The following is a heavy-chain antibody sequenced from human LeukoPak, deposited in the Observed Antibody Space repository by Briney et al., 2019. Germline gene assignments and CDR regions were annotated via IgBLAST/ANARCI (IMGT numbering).Heavy chain of an antibody. CDR2: IYSGGST. J-gene: IGHJ5*02. CDR3: ASRATVTTDRFWFDP. D-gene: IGHD4-11*01. CDR1: GYRFSPYY. V-gene: IGHV3-53*01. Sequence: GGSLRLSCAASGYRFSPYYMSWVRQAPGKGLKWVSVIYSGGSTYYADSVKGRFTISRDNSKNTLYLQMNSLRAEDTAVYYCASRATVTTDRFWFDPWGQGTLVTVSS.